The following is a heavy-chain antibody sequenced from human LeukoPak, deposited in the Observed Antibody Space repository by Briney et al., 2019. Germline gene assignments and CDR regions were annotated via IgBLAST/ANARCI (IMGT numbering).Heavy chain of an antibody. CDR3: ARGRWLQLWGDY. J-gene: IGHJ4*02. D-gene: IGHD5-18*01. V-gene: IGHV1-2*02. CDR2: INSNTGDT. Sequence: GASVKVSCKASGYTFTGHYIHWVRQAPGQGPEWMGWINSNTGDTKYAQKFQDRVTLTQDTSISTAYMELSRLESDDTAVFYCARGRWLQLWGDYWGQGTPLTVSS. CDR1: GYTFTGHY.